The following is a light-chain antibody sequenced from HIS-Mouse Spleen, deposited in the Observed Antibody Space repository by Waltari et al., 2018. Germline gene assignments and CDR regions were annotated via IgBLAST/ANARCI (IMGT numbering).Light chain of an antibody. CDR1: QSVSSSY. J-gene: IGKJ4*01. Sequence: EIVLTQSPGTLSLSPGERATLSCRASQSVSSSYLAWYRQKPGQAPRLLIYGASSRATGIPDRFSGSGSGTDFTLTISRLEPEDFAVYYCQQYGSSSALTFGGGTKVEIK. V-gene: IGKV3-20*01. CDR3: QQYGSSSALT. CDR2: GAS.